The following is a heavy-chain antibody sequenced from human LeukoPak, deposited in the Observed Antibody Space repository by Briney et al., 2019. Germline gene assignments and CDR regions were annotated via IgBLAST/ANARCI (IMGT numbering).Heavy chain of an antibody. J-gene: IGHJ4*02. Sequence: GASLRLSCAASGFTFSSYAMSWVRQAPGKGLEWVSAISGSGGSTYYADSVKGRFTISRSNSKNTLYLQMNSLRAEDTAVYYCAKERLPTRDYFDYWGQGTLVTVSS. D-gene: IGHD5-12*01. V-gene: IGHV3-23*01. CDR2: ISGSGGST. CDR3: AKERLPTRDYFDY. CDR1: GFTFSSYA.